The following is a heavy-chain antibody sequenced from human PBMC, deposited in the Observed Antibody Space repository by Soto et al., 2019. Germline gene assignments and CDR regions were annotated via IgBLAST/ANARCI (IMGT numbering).Heavy chain of an antibody. D-gene: IGHD3-9*01. Sequence: GGSLRLSCAASGFTFSIYAMSWVRQGPGKGLEWVSAISGSGGSTYYADSVKGRFTISRDNSKNTLYLQMNSLRAEDTAVYYCAKNVWGITIFGGMDVWGQGTTVTVSS. V-gene: IGHV3-23*01. CDR2: ISGSGGST. J-gene: IGHJ6*02. CDR1: GFTFSIYA. CDR3: AKNVWGITIFGGMDV.